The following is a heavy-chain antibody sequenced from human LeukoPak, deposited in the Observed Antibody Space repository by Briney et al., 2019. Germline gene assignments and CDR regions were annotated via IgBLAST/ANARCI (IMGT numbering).Heavy chain of an antibody. D-gene: IGHD6-19*01. J-gene: IGHJ4*02. CDR2: ISGSGGST. Sequence: GGSLRLSCAACGFTFSSYAMSWVRQAQGKGLEWVSAISGSGGSTYYADSVKGRFTISRDNSKNTLYLQMNSLRAEDTAVYYCAKGSSGWYRTSPFDYWGQGTLVTVSS. V-gene: IGHV3-23*01. CDR1: GFTFSSYA. CDR3: AKGSSGWYRTSPFDY.